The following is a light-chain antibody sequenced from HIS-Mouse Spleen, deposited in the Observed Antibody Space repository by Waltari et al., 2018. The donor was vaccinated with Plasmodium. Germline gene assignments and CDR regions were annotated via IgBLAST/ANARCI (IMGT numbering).Light chain of an antibody. CDR1: QGLSSS. J-gene: IGKJ1*01. Sequence: MGVNQPRSLLAATTGDRVPLSFRMSQGLSSSLAWYQQKPGKAPGLLIYAASTLQSGVPARFSGSGSGTDFTLTISCLQSEDFAAYYCQQYYSFPRTFGQGTKVEIK. CDR2: AAS. V-gene: IGKV1D-8*02. CDR3: QQYYSFPRT.